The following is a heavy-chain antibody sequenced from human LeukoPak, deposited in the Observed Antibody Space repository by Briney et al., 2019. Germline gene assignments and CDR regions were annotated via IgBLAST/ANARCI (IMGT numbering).Heavy chain of an antibody. J-gene: IGHJ4*02. V-gene: IGHV3-23*01. CDR1: GFTFSSYA. D-gene: IGHD2-21*02. CDR2: ISGSGGST. Sequence: GGSLRLSCAASGFTFSSYAMSWVRQAPGKGLEWVSAISGSGGSTYYADSVKGRFSISRDNSKNALYLQMNSLRAEDTAVYYCARGPPYCGGDCYYFDYWGQGTLVTVSS. CDR3: ARGPPYCGGDCYYFDY.